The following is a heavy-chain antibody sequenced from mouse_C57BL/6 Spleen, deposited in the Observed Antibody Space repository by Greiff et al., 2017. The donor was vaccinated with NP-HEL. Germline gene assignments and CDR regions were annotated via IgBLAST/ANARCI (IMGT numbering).Heavy chain of an antibody. CDR1: GYTFTSYW. V-gene: IGHV1-55*01. D-gene: IGHD1-1*01. CDR2: IYPGSGST. Sequence: VQLQQPGAELVKPGASVKMSCKASGYTFTSYWITWVKQRPGQGLEWIGDIYPGSGSTNYNEKFKSKATLTVDSSSSTAYMQLSSLTSEDSAVYYCARGGITTVVARGYWGQGTTLTVSS. J-gene: IGHJ2*01. CDR3: ARGGITTVVARGY.